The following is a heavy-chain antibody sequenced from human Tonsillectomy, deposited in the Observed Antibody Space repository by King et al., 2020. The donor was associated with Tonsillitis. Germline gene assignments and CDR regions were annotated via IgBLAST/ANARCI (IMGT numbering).Heavy chain of an antibody. CDR2: ITSSNSYI. D-gene: IGHD3-10*01. J-gene: IGHJ4*02. V-gene: IGHV3-21*01. CDR1: GFTFSSYS. Sequence: VQLVESGGGLVKPGGSLRLSCAASGFTFSSYSMNWVRQAPGKGLEWVSSITSSNSYIYYADSVKGRFTISRDNARNSLYLQMNSLRAEDTAVYYCARYLNYSFSGEGFDYWGQGTLVTVSS. CDR3: ARYLNYSFSGEGFDY.